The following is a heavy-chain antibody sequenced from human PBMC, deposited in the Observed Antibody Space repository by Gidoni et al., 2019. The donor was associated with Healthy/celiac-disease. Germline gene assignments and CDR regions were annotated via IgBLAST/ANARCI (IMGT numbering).Heavy chain of an antibody. CDR3: ARDPNIVGEYYYYYMDV. Sequence: EVQLVESGGGLVKPGGSLRLSCAASGFTFSSYSMNWVRQAPGKGLGWVSSISSSSSYIYYADSVKGRFTISRDNAKNSLYLQMNSLRAEDTAVYYCARDPNIVGEYYYYYMDVWGKGTTVTVSS. J-gene: IGHJ6*03. CDR2: ISSSSSYI. CDR1: GFTFSSYS. V-gene: IGHV3-21*01. D-gene: IGHD1-26*01.